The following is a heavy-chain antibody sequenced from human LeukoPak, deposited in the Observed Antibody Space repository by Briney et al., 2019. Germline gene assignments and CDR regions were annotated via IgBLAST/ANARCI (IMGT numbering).Heavy chain of an antibody. J-gene: IGHJ4*02. CDR3: AKENRGWYFAK. CDR1: GFSFSSSW. CDR2: INDDETST. Sequence: GGSLRLSCAASGFSFSSSWMHWVRQVPGKGLEWVSRINDDETSTTYAESVKGRFTISRDNAKNTLFLQMNSLRTEDTALYYCAKENRGWYFAKWGQGTLVTVSS. D-gene: IGHD6-19*01. V-gene: IGHV3-74*01.